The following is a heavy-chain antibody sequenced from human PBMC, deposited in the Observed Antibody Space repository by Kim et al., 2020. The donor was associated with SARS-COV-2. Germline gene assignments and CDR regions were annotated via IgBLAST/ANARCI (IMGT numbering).Heavy chain of an antibody. D-gene: IGHD6-6*01. CDR2: ISYDGSNK. CDR1: GFTFSSYG. J-gene: IGHJ4*02. CDR3: AKLYSSSSPDDY. Sequence: GGSLRLSCAASGFTFSSYGMHWVRQAPGKGLEWVAVISYDGSNKYYADSVKGRFTISRDNSKNTLYLQMNSLRAEDTAVYYCAKLYSSSSPDDYWGQGTL. V-gene: IGHV3-30*18.